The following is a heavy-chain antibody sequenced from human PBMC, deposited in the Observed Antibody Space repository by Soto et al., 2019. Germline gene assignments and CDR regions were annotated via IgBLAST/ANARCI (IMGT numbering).Heavy chain of an antibody. CDR3: VKTVRVEPDS. J-gene: IGHJ4*02. V-gene: IGHV3-23*01. CDR2: ISTSGSNT. D-gene: IGHD4-4*01. Sequence: EVQLLESGGGLVQPGGSLRLSCATSGLTFSSYAMSWVRQAPGKGLEWVAGISTSGSNTYYTDSVKGRFTISRDNTKDALFLQMNSLRAEDTATYYCVKTVRVEPDSGGQGTLVTVSS. CDR1: GLTFSSYA.